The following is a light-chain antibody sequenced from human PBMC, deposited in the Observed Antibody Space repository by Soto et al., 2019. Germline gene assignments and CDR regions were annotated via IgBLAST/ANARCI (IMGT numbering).Light chain of an antibody. Sequence: QSVLTQPPSACGTPGQRVTISCSGSSSDIGRNTVNWYQQLPGTAPKLLIYSNNQRPSGVPDRISGSKSGTSASLAISGLQSEDEADYYCAAWDGSLNGWVFGGGTKLTVL. CDR2: SNN. V-gene: IGLV1-44*01. CDR1: SSDIGRNT. CDR3: AAWDGSLNGWV. J-gene: IGLJ3*02.